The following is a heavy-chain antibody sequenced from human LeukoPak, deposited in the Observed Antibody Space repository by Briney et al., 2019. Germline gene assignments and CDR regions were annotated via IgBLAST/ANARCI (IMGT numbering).Heavy chain of an antibody. CDR3: ARAPDPIVARRFYYYYMDV. D-gene: IGHD6-6*01. J-gene: IGHJ6*03. CDR1: GYTFTSYG. V-gene: IGHV1-18*01. CDR2: ISAYNGNT. Sequence: ASVKVSCKASGYTFTSYGISWVRQAPGQGLEWMGWISAYNGNTNYAQKLQGRVTMTTDTSTSTAYMELRSLRSDDTAVYYCARAPDPIVARRFYYYYMDVWGKGTTVTVSS.